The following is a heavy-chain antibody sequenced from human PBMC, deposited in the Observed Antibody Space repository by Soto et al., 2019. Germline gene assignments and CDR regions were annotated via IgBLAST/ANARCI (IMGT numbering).Heavy chain of an antibody. J-gene: IGHJ4*02. CDR1: GFTFSSYG. V-gene: IGHV3-33*01. Sequence: GGSLRLSCAASGFTFSSYGMHWVRQAPGKGLEWVAVIWYDGSNKYYADSVKGRFTISRDNSKNTLYLQMNSLRAEDTAVYYCARDPIHYGDPYYFDYWGQGTLVTVSS. D-gene: IGHD4-17*01. CDR2: IWYDGSNK. CDR3: ARDPIHYGDPYYFDY.